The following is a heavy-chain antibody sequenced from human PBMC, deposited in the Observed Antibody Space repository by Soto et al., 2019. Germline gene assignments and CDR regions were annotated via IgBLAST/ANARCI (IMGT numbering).Heavy chain of an antibody. V-gene: IGHV3-33*01. CDR1: GSTFSNYG. J-gene: IGHJ4*02. D-gene: IGHD3-10*01. CDR2: VWYDGTTN. CDR3: ATVDNYYGSVF. Sequence: QVQLVESGGGVVQPGTSLRLSCAASGSTFSNYGMHWVRQAPGKGLEWVAVVWYDGTTNFYPDSVKGRFTISRDNSNNTLYLQMNSLRVEDTAVYYCATVDNYYGSVFWGQGTLVTVSS.